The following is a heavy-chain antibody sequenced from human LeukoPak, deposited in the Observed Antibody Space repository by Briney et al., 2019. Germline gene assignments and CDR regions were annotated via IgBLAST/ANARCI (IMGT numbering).Heavy chain of an antibody. D-gene: IGHD2-2*01. CDR3: ARESSTSADWFDP. CDR1: GGSISSTTYQ. Sequence: SETLSLTCTVSGGSISSTTYQWGWIRQPPGKGLEWIGTIYYSGSTYYNPSLKSRVTISVDASKNQFSLKLSSVTAADTAVYYCARESSTSADWFDPWGQGTLVTVSS. V-gene: IGHV4-39*07. J-gene: IGHJ5*02. CDR2: IYYSGST.